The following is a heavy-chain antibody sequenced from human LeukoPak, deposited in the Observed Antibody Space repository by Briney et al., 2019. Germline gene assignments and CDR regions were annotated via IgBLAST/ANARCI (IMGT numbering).Heavy chain of an antibody. V-gene: IGHV3-30*02. D-gene: IGHD1-20*01. Sequence: GGSLRLSCGASGITFSNYGIHWVRQAPGKGLEWVAFIRSDGSNKNYADSVKGRFTISRDNSKNTVYLQMNSLRAEDTAVYYCANTPYNWNPPPPPNWFDPWGQGTLVTVSS. J-gene: IGHJ5*02. CDR1: GITFSNYG. CDR2: IRSDGSNK. CDR3: ANTPYNWNPPPPPNWFDP.